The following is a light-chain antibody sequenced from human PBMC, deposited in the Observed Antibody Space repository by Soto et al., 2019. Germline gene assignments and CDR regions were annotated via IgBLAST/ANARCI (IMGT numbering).Light chain of an antibody. Sequence: QSVLTQPPSVSGAPGQRVTIPCTGSSSNIGSYYDVHWYQQLPGTVPKLLIYGDNNRPSGVPDRFSGSKSGTSASLAITGLQAEDEADYYCQSYDSSRGHVVFGGGTKLTVL. CDR3: QSYDSSRGHVV. CDR2: GDN. CDR1: SSNIGSYYD. J-gene: IGLJ2*01. V-gene: IGLV1-40*01.